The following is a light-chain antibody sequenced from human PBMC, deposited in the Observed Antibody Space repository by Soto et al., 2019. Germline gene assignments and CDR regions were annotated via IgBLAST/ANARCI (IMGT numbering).Light chain of an antibody. CDR3: HLWDNTSDQPV. V-gene: IGLV3-21*02. CDR2: DDS. CDR1: DIGTKS. J-gene: IGLJ2*01. Sequence: SYELTQPPSVSVTPGQTARIPCGGNDIGTKSVHWYQQKPDQSPVLVVYDDSDRPSGIPERFSGSNSGNAGTLTISRVEAGDEADYYCHLWDNTSDQPVFGGGTKLTVL.